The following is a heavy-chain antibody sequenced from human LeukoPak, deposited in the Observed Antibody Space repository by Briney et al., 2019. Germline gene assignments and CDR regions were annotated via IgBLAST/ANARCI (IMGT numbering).Heavy chain of an antibody. D-gene: IGHD6-6*01. CDR3: ARRVGSSDCFDY. CDR2: VYHGGSS. CDR1: GYSISSGFY. Sequence: SETLSLTCTVSGYSISSGFYWGWIRQPPGKGLEWIGNVYHGGSSYNNPSLKSRVTISVDTSKNQFSLNLYSVTAADTAVYYCARRVGSSDCFDYWGQGTLVTVSS. V-gene: IGHV4-38-2*02. J-gene: IGHJ4*02.